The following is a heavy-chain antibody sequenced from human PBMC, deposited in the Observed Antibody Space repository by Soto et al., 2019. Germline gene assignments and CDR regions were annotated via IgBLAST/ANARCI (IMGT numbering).Heavy chain of an antibody. J-gene: IGHJ4*02. CDR1: GFTFTRFP. CDR3: ARDGYGSGSYYSVLF. CDR2: VSYGGSNK. Sequence: GESLKISCAASGFTFTRFPMHWVRQAPGKGLEWVAVVSYGGSNKYYADSVKGRFTISRDNSKNTLYLQMNSLRAEDTAVYYCARDGYGSGSYYSVLFWGQGTLVTVSS. D-gene: IGHD3-10*01. V-gene: IGHV3-30-3*01.